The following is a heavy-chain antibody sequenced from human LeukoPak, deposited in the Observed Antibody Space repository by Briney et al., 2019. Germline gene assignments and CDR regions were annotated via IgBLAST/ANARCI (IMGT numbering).Heavy chain of an antibody. Sequence: SLRLSRAASGFTFDDYAMHWVRQAPGKGLEWVSGISWNSGSIGCADSVKGRFTISRGNAKNSLYLQMNSLRAEDTALYYRAKDIKGVSGWEDAFDIWGQGTMVTVSS. D-gene: IGHD6-19*01. CDR2: ISWNSGSI. V-gene: IGHV3-9*01. CDR3: AKDIKGVSGWEDAFDI. CDR1: GFTFDDYA. J-gene: IGHJ3*02.